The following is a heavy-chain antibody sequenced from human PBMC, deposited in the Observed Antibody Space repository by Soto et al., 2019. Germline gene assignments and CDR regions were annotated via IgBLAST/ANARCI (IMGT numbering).Heavy chain of an antibody. Sequence: QVQLVQSGAAVKKPGASVKVSCKVSGYTLTELSMHWVRQAPGKGLEWMGGFDPEDGETSYAQKFQGRVTMTEDTSTYTAYMEPSSLRSEDTAVFYCATDPFLAVVGGYWGQGTLVTVSS. CDR1: GYTLTELS. D-gene: IGHD3-10*01. CDR3: ATDPFLAVVGGY. V-gene: IGHV1-24*01. CDR2: FDPEDGET. J-gene: IGHJ4*02.